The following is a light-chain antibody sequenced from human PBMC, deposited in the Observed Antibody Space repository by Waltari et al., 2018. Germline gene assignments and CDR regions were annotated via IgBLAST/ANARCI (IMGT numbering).Light chain of an antibody. CDR2: DAS. Sequence: EIVLTQSPATLSLSPGERATLSCRASQSVSSYLAWYQQKPGQAPRLLIYDASNRATGIPARFSGSGSGTDFTLTIGSLEPEDFALYYCQQRGNWPPAFGQGTKLEIK. V-gene: IGKV3-11*01. J-gene: IGKJ2*01. CDR1: QSVSSY. CDR3: QQRGNWPPA.